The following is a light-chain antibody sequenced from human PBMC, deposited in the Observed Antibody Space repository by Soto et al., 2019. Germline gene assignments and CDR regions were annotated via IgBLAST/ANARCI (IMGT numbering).Light chain of an antibody. CDR1: QSVSSK. CDR3: QQHNNWPPET. J-gene: IGKJ1*01. V-gene: IGKV3-15*01. CDR2: GAS. Sequence: DIVMTQSPATLSVSPGDRATLSCRASQSVSSKLAWYQQKPGQAPRLLIYGASTRATGIPARFSGSGSGTEYTLTISSLQSEDVSVYYCQQHNNWPPETFGQGTKVEIK.